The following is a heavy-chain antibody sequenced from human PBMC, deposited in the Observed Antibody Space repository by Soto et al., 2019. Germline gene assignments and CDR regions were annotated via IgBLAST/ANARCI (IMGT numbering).Heavy chain of an antibody. D-gene: IGHD5-18*01. CDR1: GFTFSNAW. V-gene: IGHV3-15*01. CDR2: IKKITDGGTT. J-gene: IGHJ6*02. Sequence: EVQLIQSVGGLVKPGGSLRLSCAASGFTFSNAWMTWVRQASGKGLEWVGRIKKITDGGTTYYAAPVKGRFTVSREDSKNTLYLQMNSLKTEDTAVYYCTTGGYNNVQGGMDVWGQGTTVTVSS. CDR3: TTGGYNNVQGGMDV.